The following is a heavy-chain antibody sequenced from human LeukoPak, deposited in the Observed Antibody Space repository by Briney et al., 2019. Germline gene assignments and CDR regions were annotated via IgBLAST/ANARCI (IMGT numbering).Heavy chain of an antibody. CDR1: GFSLSTSGVG. CDR2: IYWNDDK. Sequence: ESGPTLVKPTQTLTLTCTFSGFSLSTSGVGVGWIRQPPGKALEWLALIYWNDDKRYSPSLKSRLTITKDTSKNQVVLTMTNMDPVDTATYYCAHTNDYGDYLQNYYYGMDVRGQGTTVTVSS. D-gene: IGHD4-17*01. V-gene: IGHV2-5*01. CDR3: AHTNDYGDYLQNYYYGMDV. J-gene: IGHJ6*02.